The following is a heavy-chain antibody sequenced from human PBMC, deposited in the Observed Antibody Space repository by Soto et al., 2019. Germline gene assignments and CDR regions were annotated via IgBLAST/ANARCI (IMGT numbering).Heavy chain of an antibody. J-gene: IGHJ6*02. Sequence: SETLSLTCSVSGGSISSGGYYWSWIRQHPGKGLEWIGNIYYTGSTHYDPSLKSRITISLDTSKNQISLKLSSVTAADTAVYYCASSPVTGIYYAMDVWGQGTTVTVSS. CDR1: GGSISSGGYY. V-gene: IGHV4-31*03. CDR3: ASSPVTGIYYAMDV. CDR2: IYYTGST. D-gene: IGHD6-19*01.